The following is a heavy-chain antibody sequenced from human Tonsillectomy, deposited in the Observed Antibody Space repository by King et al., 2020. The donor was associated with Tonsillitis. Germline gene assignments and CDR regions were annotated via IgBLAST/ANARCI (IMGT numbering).Heavy chain of an antibody. CDR1: GGSISSSSYY. CDR2: LYYSGST. J-gene: IGHJ4*02. D-gene: IGHD3-16*02. V-gene: IGHV4-39*07. Sequence: HLQLQESGPGLVKPSETLSLTCTVSGGSISSSSYYWGWIRQPPGKGLEWIGSLYYSGSTYYNPSRKSRGTLSVDTSKNPFSLRLSSVTAADTAVYYCARLNPFTFGGVIVRSYFDHWGQGTLVTVSS. CDR3: ARLNPFTFGGVIVRSYFDH.